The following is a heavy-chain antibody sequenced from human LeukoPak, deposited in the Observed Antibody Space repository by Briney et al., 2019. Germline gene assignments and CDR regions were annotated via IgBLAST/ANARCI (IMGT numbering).Heavy chain of an antibody. Sequence: PSETLSLTCTVSGGSISSSSYYWGWIRQPPGKGLEWIGSIYYSGSTYYNPSLKSRVTISVDTSKNQFSLKLSSVTAADTAVYYCAKVDRDGYNYFDYGGQGTLVTVSS. CDR3: AKVDRDGYNYFDY. D-gene: IGHD5-24*01. CDR2: IYYSGST. CDR1: GGSISSSSYY. V-gene: IGHV4-39*07. J-gene: IGHJ4*02.